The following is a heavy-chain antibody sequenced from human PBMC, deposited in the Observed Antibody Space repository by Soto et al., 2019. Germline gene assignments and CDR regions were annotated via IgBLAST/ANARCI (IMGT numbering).Heavy chain of an antibody. V-gene: IGHV3-53*05. Sequence: PGGSLRLSCAASGFSVSSSHKIWVRQAPGKGLEWVSVIYSGGATYYADSVKGRFTISRDNSKNTLYLQMNSLRAEDTAVYYCAKDPGGQAVALDYWGQGTLV. CDR2: IYSGGAT. CDR3: AKDPGGQAVALDY. J-gene: IGHJ4*02. CDR1: GFSVSSSH. D-gene: IGHD6-19*01.